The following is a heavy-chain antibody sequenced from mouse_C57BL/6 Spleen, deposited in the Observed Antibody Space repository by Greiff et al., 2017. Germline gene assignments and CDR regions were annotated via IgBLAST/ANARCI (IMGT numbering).Heavy chain of an antibody. D-gene: IGHD1-1*01. Sequence: EVQLQQSGPELVKPGASVKISCKASGYTFTDYYMNWVKQSHGKSLEWIGDINPNNGGTSYNQKFKGKATLTVDKSSSTAYMELRSLTSEDSAVYYCAGYGSSYEAMCYWGQRTSVTVAS. CDR3: AGYGSSYEAMCY. J-gene: IGHJ4*01. V-gene: IGHV1-26*01. CDR2: INPNNGGT. CDR1: GYTFTDYY.